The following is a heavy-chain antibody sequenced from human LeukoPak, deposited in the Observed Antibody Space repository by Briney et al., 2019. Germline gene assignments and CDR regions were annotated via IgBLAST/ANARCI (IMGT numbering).Heavy chain of an antibody. J-gene: IGHJ4*02. CDR2: IHHSGST. CDR3: ATSSGWYRYDS. D-gene: IGHD6-19*01. Sequence: SETLSLTCAVSGGSITSSNWWNWVRQPPGKGLEWIGEIHHSGSTNYSPSLKSRVTISVDTSKNQFSLILTSVTDADTAVYYCATSSGWYRYDSWGQGTLVTVSS. CDR1: GGSITSSNW. V-gene: IGHV4-4*02.